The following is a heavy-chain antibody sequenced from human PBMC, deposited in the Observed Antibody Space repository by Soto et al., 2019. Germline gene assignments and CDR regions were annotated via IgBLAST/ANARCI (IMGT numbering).Heavy chain of an antibody. J-gene: IGHJ4*02. D-gene: IGHD6-19*01. CDR3: ARVGSSGWSPDY. CDR2: INHSGST. CDR1: GGSFSGYY. Sequence: QVQLQQWGAGLLKPSETLSLTCAVYGGSFSGYYWSWIRQPPGKGLEWIGEINHSGSTNYNPSLKSRVTISVDTSKNQFSLKLSSVTAADTAVYYCARVGSSGWSPDYWGQGTLVTVSS. V-gene: IGHV4-34*01.